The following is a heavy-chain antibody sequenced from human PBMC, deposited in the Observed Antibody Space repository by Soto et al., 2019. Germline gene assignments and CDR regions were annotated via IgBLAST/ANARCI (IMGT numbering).Heavy chain of an antibody. V-gene: IGHV1-2*04. D-gene: IGHD2-15*01. Sequence: ASVKVSCQASGYTFTGYYMHWVRQAPGQGLEWMGWINPNSGGTNYAQKFQGWVTMTRDTSISTAYMELSRLRSEVTAVYYCARDGGYGMDVWGQGTTVTVSS. J-gene: IGHJ6*02. CDR1: GYTFTGYY. CDR2: INPNSGGT. CDR3: ARDGGYGMDV.